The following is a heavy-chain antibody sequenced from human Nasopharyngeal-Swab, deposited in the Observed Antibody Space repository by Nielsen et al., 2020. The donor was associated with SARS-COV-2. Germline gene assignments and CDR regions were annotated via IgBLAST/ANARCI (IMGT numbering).Heavy chain of an antibody. CDR2: ISWNSGSI. Sequence: SLKISCAASGFTFDDYAMHWVRQAPGKGLEWVSGISWNSGSIGYADSVKGRFTISRDNSKNTLYLQMNSLRAEDTAVYYCARDSGGNSDYWGQGTLVTVSS. J-gene: IGHJ4*02. CDR1: GFTFDDYA. V-gene: IGHV3-9*01. D-gene: IGHD4-23*01. CDR3: ARDSGGNSDY.